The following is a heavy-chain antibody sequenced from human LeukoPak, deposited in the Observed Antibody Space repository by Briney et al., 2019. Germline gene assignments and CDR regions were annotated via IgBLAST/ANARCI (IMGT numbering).Heavy chain of an antibody. J-gene: IGHJ6*03. Sequence: SVKVSCKASGGTFSSYAISWVRQAPGQGLEWMGGIIPIFGTANYAQKFQGRVTITTDESTSTAYMELSSLRSEDTAVYYCARSTVTTRSYYYYYMDVWGKGITVTVSS. V-gene: IGHV1-69*05. D-gene: IGHD4-11*01. CDR1: GGTFSSYA. CDR2: IIPIFGTA. CDR3: ARSTVTTRSYYYYYMDV.